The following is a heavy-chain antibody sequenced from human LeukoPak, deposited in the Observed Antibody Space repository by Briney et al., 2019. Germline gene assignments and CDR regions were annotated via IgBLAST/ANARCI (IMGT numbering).Heavy chain of an antibody. CDR3: ARGKYGSSVSLDH. Sequence: PGGSLTLTRAASGFTFSSYWMHWVRQVPGKGPVWVSRIQTDGSITNYADSVKGRFTTSRDNAKNTLYLQMNSLRAEDTAVYYCARGKYGSSVSLDHWGRETLVTVSS. CDR1: GFTFSSYW. CDR2: IQTDGSIT. D-gene: IGHD6-19*01. J-gene: IGHJ4*02. V-gene: IGHV3-74*01.